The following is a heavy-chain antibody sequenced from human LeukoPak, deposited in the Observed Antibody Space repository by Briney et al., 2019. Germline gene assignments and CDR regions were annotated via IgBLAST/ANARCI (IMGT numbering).Heavy chain of an antibody. V-gene: IGHV3-23*01. CDR1: GFTFSTYS. J-gene: IGHJ4*02. Sequence: GGSLRLSCAASGFTFSTYSMNWVRQAPGKGLEWVSAISGSGGSTYYADSVKGRFTISRDNSKNTLYLQMNSLRAEDTAVYYCAKEPYYYDSSGLSDYWGQGTLVTVSS. D-gene: IGHD3-22*01. CDR3: AKEPYYYDSSGLSDY. CDR2: ISGSGGST.